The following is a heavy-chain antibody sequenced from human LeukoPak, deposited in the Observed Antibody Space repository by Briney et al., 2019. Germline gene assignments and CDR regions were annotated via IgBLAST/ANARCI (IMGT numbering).Heavy chain of an antibody. CDR3: AKLARNDGSYYFDY. CDR2: VSYDGNDG. CDR1: GFNFSYYA. J-gene: IGHJ4*02. Sequence: GGSLRLSCIGAGFNFSYYAIYWVRQAPGKGLEWVAVVSYDGNDGYYADSVKGRFSISRDNSQNTVTLQMNNLRVDDTAIYYCAKLARNDGSYYFDYWGQGTLVTVSS. V-gene: IGHV3-30*18.